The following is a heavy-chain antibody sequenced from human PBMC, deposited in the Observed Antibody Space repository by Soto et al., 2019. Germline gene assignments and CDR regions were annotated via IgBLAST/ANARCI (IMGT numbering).Heavy chain of an antibody. V-gene: IGHV3-33*01. Sequence: QVQVVESGGGVVQPGRSLRLSCAASGFTFSTYGMHWVRQAPGKGLEWVSSIWYDGSNKYYVDSVKGRFTISRDNSKNTVYLQMNSLRDEDTAVYYCARYSSGLDYWGQGTLFTVSA. J-gene: IGHJ4*02. CDR1: GFTFSTYG. D-gene: IGHD6-19*01. CDR3: ARYSSGLDY. CDR2: IWYDGSNK.